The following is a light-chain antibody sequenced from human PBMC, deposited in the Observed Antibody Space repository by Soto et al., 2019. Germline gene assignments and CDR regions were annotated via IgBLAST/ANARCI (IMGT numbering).Light chain of an antibody. CDR1: SSNIGAGYG. Sequence: QSVLTQPPSVSGAPGQRVTVSCTGSSSNIGAGYGVNWYQQLPGEAPQLLIYGDTNRPSGVPDRFSGSQSGTSASLVITGLQAEDEADYYCQSYDSSLSGVVFGGGTKLTVL. CDR2: GDT. CDR3: QSYDSSLSGVV. J-gene: IGLJ2*01. V-gene: IGLV1-40*01.